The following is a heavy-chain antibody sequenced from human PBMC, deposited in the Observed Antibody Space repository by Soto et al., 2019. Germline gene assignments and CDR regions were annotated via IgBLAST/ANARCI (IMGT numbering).Heavy chain of an antibody. CDR2: IKSKTDGGTT. D-gene: IGHD4-17*01. J-gene: IGHJ4*02. CDR1: GSTSRNAW. CDR3: TRHYGDYVSLDY. V-gene: IGHV3-15*01. Sequence: EVQLVESGGGLVKPGGPLRLPCAASGSTSRNAWMSWSRQAPGKGLEWVGRIKSKTDGGTTDYAAPVKGRFTISRDDSKNTLYLQMNSLKTEDTAVYYCTRHYGDYVSLDYWGQGTLVTVSS.